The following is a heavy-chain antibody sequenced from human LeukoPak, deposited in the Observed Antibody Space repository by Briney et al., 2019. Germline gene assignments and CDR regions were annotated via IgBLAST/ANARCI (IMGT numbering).Heavy chain of an antibody. CDR3: ARRGGSAAYYYDSSGYYPD. J-gene: IGHJ4*02. Sequence: PSETLSLTCTVSGGSISSSSYYWGWIRQPPGKGLEWIGSIYYSGSTYYNPSLKSRVTISVDTSKNQFSLKLSSVTAADTAVYYCARRGGSAAYYYDSSGYYPDWGQGTLVTVSS. CDR2: IYYSGST. CDR1: GGSISSSSYY. V-gene: IGHV4-39*01. D-gene: IGHD3-22*01.